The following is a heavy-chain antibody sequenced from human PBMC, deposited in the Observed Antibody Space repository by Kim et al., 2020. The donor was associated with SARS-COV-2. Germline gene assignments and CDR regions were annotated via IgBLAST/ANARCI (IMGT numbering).Heavy chain of an antibody. Sequence: SETLSLTCTVSGGSISSYYWSWIRQPPGKGLEWIGYIYYSGSTNYNPSLKSRVTISVDTSKNQFSLKLSSVTAADTAVYYCARVGYSYGVSFDYWGQGTLVTVSS. J-gene: IGHJ4*02. CDR2: IYYSGST. CDR3: ARVGYSYGVSFDY. D-gene: IGHD5-18*01. V-gene: IGHV4-59*01. CDR1: GGSISSYY.